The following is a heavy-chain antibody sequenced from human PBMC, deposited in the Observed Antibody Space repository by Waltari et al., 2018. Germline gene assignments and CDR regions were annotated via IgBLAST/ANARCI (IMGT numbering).Heavy chain of an antibody. Sequence: QVQLVESGGGVVQPGRSLRLYCAASGFTFTSYGLHWVRKAPGKGLEWVAVMWYDGSNQYYADSVKGRFTISRDISKSTLYLQMNSLGPQDTAVYYCARQGYSGSSLTYDYWGQGTLVTVSS. D-gene: IGHD6-13*01. V-gene: IGHV3-33*01. CDR3: ARQGYSGSSLTYDY. CDR1: GFTFTSYG. CDR2: MWYDGSNQ. J-gene: IGHJ4*02.